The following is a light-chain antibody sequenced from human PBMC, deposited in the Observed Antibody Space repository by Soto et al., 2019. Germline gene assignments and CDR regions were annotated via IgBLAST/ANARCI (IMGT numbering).Light chain of an antibody. CDR3: QQYGSSPYT. CDR1: QSVSSSY. CDR2: GAS. V-gene: IGKV3-20*01. Sequence: EIVLTQSPGTLSLSPGERATLSCRASQSVSSSYLAWYQQKPGQAPRLLIYGASSRATSIPDRFRGSRSGTDFTLTISRLEPEECAVYYCQQYGSSPYTFGQGTKLDIK. J-gene: IGKJ2*01.